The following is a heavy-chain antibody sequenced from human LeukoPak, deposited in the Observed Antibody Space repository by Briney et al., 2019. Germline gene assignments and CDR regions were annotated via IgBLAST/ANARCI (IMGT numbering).Heavy chain of an antibody. CDR3: ARDYNHGGPVGY. J-gene: IGHJ4*02. CDR1: GYTFTSYG. D-gene: IGHD4-23*01. CDR2: ISAYNGNT. Sequence: ATVKVSCKASGYTFTSYGISWVRQAPGQGLEWMGWISAYNGNTNYAQKLQGRVTMTTDTSTSTAYMELRSLRSDDTAVYYCARDYNHGGPVGYWGQGTLLTVSS. V-gene: IGHV1-18*01.